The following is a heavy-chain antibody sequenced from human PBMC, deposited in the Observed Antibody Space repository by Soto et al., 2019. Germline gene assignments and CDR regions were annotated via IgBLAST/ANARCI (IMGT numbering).Heavy chain of an antibody. V-gene: IGHV3-21*01. J-gene: IGHJ4*02. CDR1: GFMFSAYT. Sequence: VGSLRLSCAASGFMFSAYTMSWVRQAPGKGLEWLSSITSNSDHIDYADSVRGRFTVSRDNARKSLYLQMDSLGAEDTGVYYCATPYYYNHWGPGTLVTVYS. CDR2: ITSNSDHI. CDR3: ATPYYYNH.